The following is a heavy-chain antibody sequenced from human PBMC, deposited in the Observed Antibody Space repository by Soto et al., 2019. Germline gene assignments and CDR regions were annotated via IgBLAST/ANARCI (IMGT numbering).Heavy chain of an antibody. V-gene: IGHV3-30*03. CDR2: ISYDGSNK. J-gene: IGHJ4*02. CDR3: ALPRGIMITFGGVPDY. Sequence: LRLSCAASGFTFSSYGMHWVRQAPGKGLEWVAVISYDGSNKYYADSVKGRFTISRDNSKNTLYLQMNSLRAEDTAVYYCALPRGIMITFGGVPDYWGQGTLVTVSS. CDR1: GFTFSSYG. D-gene: IGHD3-16*01.